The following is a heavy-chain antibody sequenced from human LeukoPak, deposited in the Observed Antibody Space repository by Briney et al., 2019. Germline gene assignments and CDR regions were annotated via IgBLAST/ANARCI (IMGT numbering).Heavy chain of an antibody. Sequence: GAAVKVSCKASGYTFTGYYMHWVRQAPGQGLEWMGWINPNSGGTNYAQKFQGRVTMTRNTSISTAYMELSSLRSEDTAVYYCARADYYYYMDVWGKGTTVTVSS. J-gene: IGHJ6*03. CDR3: ARADYYYYMDV. CDR2: INPNSGGT. CDR1: GYTFTGYY. V-gene: IGHV1-2*02.